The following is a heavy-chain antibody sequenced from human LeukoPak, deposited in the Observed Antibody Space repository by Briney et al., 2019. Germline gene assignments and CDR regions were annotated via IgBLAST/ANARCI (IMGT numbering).Heavy chain of an antibody. CDR3: ARDRGSYTIGYFDY. V-gene: IGHV3-21*01. CDR1: GFTFSSYS. D-gene: IGHD1-1*01. J-gene: IGHJ4*02. Sequence: GGSLRLSCAASGFTFSSYSMNWVRQAPGKGLEWVSSISSSSSYIYYADSVKGRFTISRDNAKNSLYLQMNSLGAEDTAVYYCARDRGSYTIGYFDYWGQGTLVTVSS. CDR2: ISSSSSYI.